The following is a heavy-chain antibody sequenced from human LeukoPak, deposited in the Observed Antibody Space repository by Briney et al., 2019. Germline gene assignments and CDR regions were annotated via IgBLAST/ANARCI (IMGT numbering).Heavy chain of an antibody. CDR2: INHSGST. J-gene: IGHJ6*03. D-gene: IGHD3-3*01. V-gene: IGHV4-34*01. CDR3: ARGVTYYDFWSGYPYYYYMDV. CDR1: GGSFSGYY. Sequence: SETLSLTCAVYGGSFSGYYWSWIRQPPGKGLEWIGEINHSGSTNYNPSLKSRVIISVDTSKNQFPLKLSSVTAADTAVYYCARGVTYYDFWSGYPYYYYMDVWGKGTTDTVSS.